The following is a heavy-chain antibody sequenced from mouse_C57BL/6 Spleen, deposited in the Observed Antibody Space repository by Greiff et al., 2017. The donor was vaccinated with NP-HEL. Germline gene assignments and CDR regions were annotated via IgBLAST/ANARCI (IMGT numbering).Heavy chain of an antibody. Sequence: EVKLMESGGGLVQPGGSLSLSCAASGFTFTDYYMSWVRQPPGKALEWLGFIRNKANGYTTEYSASVKGRFTISRDNSQSILYLQMNALRAEDSATYYCARSNLSITTDYYYAMDYWGQGTSVTVSS. CDR1: GFTFTDYY. CDR3: ARSNLSITTDYYYAMDY. J-gene: IGHJ4*01. D-gene: IGHD1-1*01. V-gene: IGHV7-3*01. CDR2: IRNKANGYTT.